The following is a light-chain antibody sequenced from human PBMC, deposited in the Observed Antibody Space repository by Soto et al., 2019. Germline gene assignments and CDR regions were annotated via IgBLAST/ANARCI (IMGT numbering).Light chain of an antibody. Sequence: DIQMTQSPSSLSPSLGDRVTITCQASQNINNYLNWYQQKPGRAPKLLIYDASNLEAGVPSRFRGSGSGTDFTLTISSLQPEDFATYYCQQSYSTTRTFGQGTKVDIK. J-gene: IGKJ1*01. CDR1: QNINNY. CDR2: DAS. CDR3: QQSYSTTRT. V-gene: IGKV1-39*01.